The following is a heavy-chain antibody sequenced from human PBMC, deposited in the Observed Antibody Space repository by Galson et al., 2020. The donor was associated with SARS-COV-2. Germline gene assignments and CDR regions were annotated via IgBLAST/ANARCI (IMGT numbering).Heavy chain of an antibody. D-gene: IGHD3-9*01. V-gene: IGHV3-11*01. CDR3: ARDTAPTGFDS. J-gene: IGHJ4*02. CDR2: ISSNGFNI. Sequence: GGSLRLSCAASGFIFSDFYMSWIRQAPGKGLECVSYISSNGFNIYYADSVKGRFSISRDNAKNSLYLQMNNLRGEDTAVYYCARDTAPTGFDSWGQGNLVTVTT. CDR1: GFIFSDFY.